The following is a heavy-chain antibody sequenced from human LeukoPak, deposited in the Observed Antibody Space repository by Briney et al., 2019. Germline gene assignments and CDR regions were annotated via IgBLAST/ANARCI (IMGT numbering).Heavy chain of an antibody. Sequence: SVKVSFKASGGTFSSYAISWVRQAPGQGLEWMGGIIPIFGTANYAQKFQGRVTITADESTSTAYMELSSLSSEDTAVYYCASSAGIVVVPSDFDYWGQGTLVTVSS. D-gene: IGHD2-21*01. J-gene: IGHJ4*02. CDR2: IIPIFGTA. V-gene: IGHV1-69*13. CDR3: ASSAGIVVVPSDFDY. CDR1: GGTFSSYA.